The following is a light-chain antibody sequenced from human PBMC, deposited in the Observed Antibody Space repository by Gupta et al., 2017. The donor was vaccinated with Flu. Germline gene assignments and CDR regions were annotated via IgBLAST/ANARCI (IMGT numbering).Light chain of an antibody. CDR3: QQDGSAPIT. J-gene: IGKJ5*01. CDR1: QSVYSSY. CDR2: DSS. V-gene: IGKV3D-20*01. Sequence: ASLSLSPGERATLSCGATQSVYSSYLAWYQQKPGLAPRLLIYDSSSRATGIPDRFSGSGSGTDFTLTISRLEPDDFAVYYCQQDGSAPITFGQGTRLEIK.